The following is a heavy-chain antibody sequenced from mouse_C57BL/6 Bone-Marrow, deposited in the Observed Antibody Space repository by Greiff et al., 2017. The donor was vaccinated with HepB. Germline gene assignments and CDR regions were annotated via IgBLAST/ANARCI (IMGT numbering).Heavy chain of an antibody. Sequence: EVKLVESGGDLVKPGGSLKLSCAASGFTFSSYGMSWVRQTPDKRLEWVATISSGGSYTYYPDSVKGRFTISRDNAKNTLYLQMSSLKSEDTAMYYCARRGLLRSWYFDVWGTGTTVTVSS. J-gene: IGHJ1*03. D-gene: IGHD1-1*01. CDR2: ISSGGSYT. CDR3: ARRGLLRSWYFDV. V-gene: IGHV5-6*02. CDR1: GFTFSSYG.